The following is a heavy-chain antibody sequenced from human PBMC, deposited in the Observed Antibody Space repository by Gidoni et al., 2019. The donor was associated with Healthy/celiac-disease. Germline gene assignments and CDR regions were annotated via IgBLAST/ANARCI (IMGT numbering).Heavy chain of an antibody. V-gene: IGHV3-49*04. CDR1: GFTFGDYA. J-gene: IGHJ4*02. CDR3: TRASPVGATTPDY. D-gene: IGHD1-26*01. Sequence: EVQLVESGGGLVQPGRSLRPSCPASGFTFGDYAMRWVRQAPGKGLEWVGFIRSKAYGGTTEYAASVKGRFTISRDDSKSIAYLQMNSLKTEDTAVYYCTRASPVGATTPDYWGQGTLVTVSS. CDR2: IRSKAYGGTT.